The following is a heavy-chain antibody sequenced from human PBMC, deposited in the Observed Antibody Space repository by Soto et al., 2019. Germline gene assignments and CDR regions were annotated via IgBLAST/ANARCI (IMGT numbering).Heavy chain of an antibody. CDR2: INSDGSST. Sequence: GGSLRLSCAASGFTFRSYWMQWVRQAPGKGLVWVSWINSDGSSTSYADSVKGRFTISRDNAKNTLYLQMNSLRAEDTAVYYCASGGSSLNFDTWGQGTLVTVSS. V-gene: IGHV3-74*01. CDR1: GFTFRSYW. J-gene: IGHJ4*02. CDR3: ASGGSSLNFDT. D-gene: IGHD6-6*01.